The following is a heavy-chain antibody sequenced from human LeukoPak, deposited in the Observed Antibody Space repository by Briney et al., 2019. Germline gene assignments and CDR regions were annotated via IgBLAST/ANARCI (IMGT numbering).Heavy chain of an antibody. J-gene: IGHJ3*01. V-gene: IGHV3-11*01. D-gene: IGHD1-26*01. CDR1: GFPFSDYY. Sequence: GGSLRLSWAASGFPFSDYYMSWIRQAPGKGLEWVSFRSGSGTNLFYADSVKGRFTISRDNGKNSLYLQMNSMRAEDTAVYYCARGAGAFDLWGQGTMVTVSS. CDR3: ARGAGAFDL. CDR2: RSGSGTNL.